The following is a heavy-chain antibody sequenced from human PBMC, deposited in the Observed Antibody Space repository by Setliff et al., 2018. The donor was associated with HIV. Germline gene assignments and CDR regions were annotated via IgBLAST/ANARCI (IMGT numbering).Heavy chain of an antibody. CDR3: AAGPDYYYYYMDV. J-gene: IGHJ6*03. CDR2: IVVGSGNT. Sequence: ASVKVSCKASGFTFTTSAMQWVRQARGQRLEWIGWIVVGSGNTNYAQKFQERVTITSDMSTSTAYMELSSLRSEDTAVYYCAAGPDYYYYYMDVWGKGTTGTVSS. CDR1: GFTFTTSA. V-gene: IGHV1-58*02.